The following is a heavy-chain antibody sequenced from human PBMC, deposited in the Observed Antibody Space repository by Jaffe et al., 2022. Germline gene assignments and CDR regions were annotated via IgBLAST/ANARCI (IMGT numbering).Heavy chain of an antibody. J-gene: IGHJ6*03. CDR1: GGSISSGSYY. CDR2: IYTSGST. D-gene: IGHD3-10*01. Sequence: QVQLQESGPGLVKPSQTLSLTCTVSGGSISSGSYYWSWIRQPAGKGLEWIGRIYTSGSTNYNPSLKSRVTISVDTSKNQFSLKLSSVTAADTAVYYCARGLWFGESPEGGYYMDVWGKGTTVTVSS. CDR3: ARGLWFGESPEGGYYMDV. V-gene: IGHV4-61*02.